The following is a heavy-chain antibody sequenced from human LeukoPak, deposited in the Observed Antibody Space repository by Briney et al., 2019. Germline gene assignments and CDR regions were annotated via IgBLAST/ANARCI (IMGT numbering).Heavy chain of an antibody. CDR1: GGSINNSAYY. D-gene: IGHD6-19*01. CDR3: ARVLVAGTNWFDP. Sequence: PSETLSLTCTVSGGSINNSAYYWGWIRQSPGKGLEWIGSISYSGGTNYNPSLKSRVTISVDTSKNQFSLKLSSVTAADTAVYYCARVLVAGTNWFDPWGQGTLVTVSS. V-gene: IGHV4-39*07. CDR2: ISYSGGT. J-gene: IGHJ5*02.